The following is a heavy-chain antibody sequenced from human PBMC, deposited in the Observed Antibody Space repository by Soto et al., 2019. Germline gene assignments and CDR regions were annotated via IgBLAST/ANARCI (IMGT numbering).Heavy chain of an antibody. CDR1: GLNVSSPH. CDR3: AKDSRVTMVRGVIIPPGY. J-gene: IGHJ4*02. V-gene: IGHV3-23*01. CDR2: ISGSDGST. D-gene: IGHD3-10*01. Sequence: GGSLRLSCAAAGLNVSSPHMSWGRQAPGEGVEWVSAISGSDGSTYYADSVKGRFTISRDNSKNTLYLQMNSLRAEDTAVYYCAKDSRVTMVRGVIIPPGYWGQGTLVTVSS.